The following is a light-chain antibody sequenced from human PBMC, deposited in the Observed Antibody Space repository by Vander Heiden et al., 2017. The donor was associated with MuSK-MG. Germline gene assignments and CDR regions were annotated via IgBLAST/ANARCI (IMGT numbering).Light chain of an antibody. J-gene: IGLJ2*01. Sequence: QSALTQPPSASGSPGQSVTISCTGTRSDVGGSNYVSWYQQHPGKAPKLLIFEVTKRPSGVPDRFSGSKSGYTASLTVSGLQAEDEADYYCYSFATTDNLLFGGGTKLTVL. CDR3: YSFATTDNLL. CDR2: EVT. CDR1: RSDVGGSNY. V-gene: IGLV2-8*01.